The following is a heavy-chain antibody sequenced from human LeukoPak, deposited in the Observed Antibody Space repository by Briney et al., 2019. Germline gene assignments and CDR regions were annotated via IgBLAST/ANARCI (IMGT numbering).Heavy chain of an antibody. CDR2: FDPEDGET. J-gene: IGHJ4*02. CDR1: GYTLTELS. Sequence: ASVKVSCKVSGYTLTELSMHWVRQAPGEGLEWMGGFDPEDGETIYAQKFQGRVTMTEDTSTDTAYMELSSLRSEDTAVYYCATEFDGSGSYLSFDYWGQGTLVTVSS. CDR3: ATEFDGSGSYLSFDY. D-gene: IGHD3-10*01. V-gene: IGHV1-24*01.